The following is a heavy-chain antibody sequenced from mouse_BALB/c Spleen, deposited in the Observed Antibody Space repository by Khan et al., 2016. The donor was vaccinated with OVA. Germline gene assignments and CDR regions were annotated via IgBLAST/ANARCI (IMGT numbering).Heavy chain of an antibody. CDR1: GFSLTSYG. CDR3: ARNYDYDEGLAY. D-gene: IGHD2-4*01. CDR2: IWSVGST. V-gene: IGHV2-2*02. J-gene: IGHJ3*01. Sequence: QVQLKQSGPGLVRPSQSLSITCTVSGFSLTSYGVHWVRQSPGKGLEWLGVIWSVGSTDYNEAFISRLNISKDNSKSQAFFKMNSLQANDTAIYYCARNYDYDEGLAYWGQGTLVTVSA.